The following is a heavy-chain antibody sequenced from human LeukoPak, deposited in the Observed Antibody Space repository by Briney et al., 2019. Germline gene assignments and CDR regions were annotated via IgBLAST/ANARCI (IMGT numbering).Heavy chain of an antibody. CDR2: ISWNSGSI. CDR3: AKDQTMEPGAFDI. V-gene: IGHV3-9*01. J-gene: IGHJ3*02. Sequence: GGSLRLSCAASGFTFDDYAMHWVRQAPGKGLEWVSGISWNSGSIGYADSVKGRFTISRDNAKNSLYLQMNGLRAEDTALYYCAKDQTMEPGAFDIWGQGTMVTVSS. CDR1: GFTFDDYA. D-gene: IGHD1-1*01.